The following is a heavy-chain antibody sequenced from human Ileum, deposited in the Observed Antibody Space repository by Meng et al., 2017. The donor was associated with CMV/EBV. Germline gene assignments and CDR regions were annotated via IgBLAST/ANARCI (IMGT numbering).Heavy chain of an antibody. D-gene: IGHD5-18*01. Sequence: GESLKISCEASGFTFRSYSINWVRQAPGKGLEWVSTIDSSDRTYYADSVKGRFTISRDNSMNTLHLQMNSLRAEDTAVYYCAKSLVDTAMDLDEWGQETLVTVSS. V-gene: IGHV3-23*01. CDR2: IDSSDRT. J-gene: IGHJ4*02. CDR1: GFTFRSYS. CDR3: AKSLVDTAMDLDE.